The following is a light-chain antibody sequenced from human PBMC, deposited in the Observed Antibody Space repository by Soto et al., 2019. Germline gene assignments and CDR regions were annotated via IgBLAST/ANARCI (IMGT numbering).Light chain of an antibody. V-gene: IGKV3D-15*01. Sequence: EIVLTQSPATLSVSPGERAALSCRASQSVSNNLAWYQQKPGQPPRLLIFGASTRAPGIPARFSGSGSEAEFALTISTLQSEDFAVYYCQQYSVWPLTFGGGTKVEIK. CDR2: GAS. CDR1: QSVSNN. CDR3: QQYSVWPLT. J-gene: IGKJ4*01.